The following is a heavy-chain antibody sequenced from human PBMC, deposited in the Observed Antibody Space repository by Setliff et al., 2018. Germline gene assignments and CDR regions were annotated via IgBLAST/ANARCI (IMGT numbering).Heavy chain of an antibody. J-gene: IGHJ3*02. CDR1: GGSINRDY. Sequence: PSETLSLTCSVSGGSINRDYWNWIRQPPGKGLEWIGFFYYNGATNYNPSLKSRVTISVDTSKNQFSLNLNSVTAADTAVYYCAGGGRYCGGDCYQDDAFDIWGQGTMVTVS. D-gene: IGHD2-21*02. CDR3: AGGGRYCGGDCYQDDAFDI. CDR2: FYYNGAT. V-gene: IGHV4-59*01.